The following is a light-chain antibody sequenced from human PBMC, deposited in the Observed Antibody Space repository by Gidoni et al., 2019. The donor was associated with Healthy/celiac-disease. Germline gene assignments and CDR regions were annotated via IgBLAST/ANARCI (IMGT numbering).Light chain of an antibody. CDR1: QSISSY. CDR2: AAS. V-gene: IGKV1-39*01. CDR3: QQSYSTGALT. Sequence: DIQMTQSPSSLSASVGDRVTITCRASQSISSYLNWYQQKPGKAPKLLIYAASNLQSGVPSRFSGSGSETDFTLTISSLQREDFATYYCQQSYSTGALTFGGGTKVEIK. J-gene: IGKJ4*01.